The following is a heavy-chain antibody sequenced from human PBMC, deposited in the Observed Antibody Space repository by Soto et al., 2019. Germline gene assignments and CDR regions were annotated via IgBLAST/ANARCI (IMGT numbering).Heavy chain of an antibody. CDR1: GFTFSSYA. D-gene: IGHD3-10*01. CDR2: ISYDGSNK. V-gene: IGHV3-30-3*01. Sequence: QVQLVESGGGVVQPGRSLRLSCAASGFTFSSYAMHWVRQAPGKGLEWVAVISYDGSNKYYADSVKGRFTISRDNSKNTRYLQMNSLRAEDTAVYYCARGVGNWYFDLWGRGTLVTVSS. CDR3: ARGVGNWYFDL. J-gene: IGHJ2*01.